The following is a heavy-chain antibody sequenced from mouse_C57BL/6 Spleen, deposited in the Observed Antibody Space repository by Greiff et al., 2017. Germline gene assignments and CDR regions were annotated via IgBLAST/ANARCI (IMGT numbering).Heavy chain of an antibody. D-gene: IGHD1-1*01. CDR3: ARNGYYGSSYVGYFDV. V-gene: IGHV1-22*01. J-gene: IGHJ1*03. CDR1: GYTFTDYN. Sequence: EVKLVESGPELVKPGASVKMSCKASGYTFTDYNMHWVKQSHGKSLEWIGYINPNNGGTSYNQKFKGKATLTVNKSSSTAYMELRSLTSEDSAVYYCARNGYYGSSYVGYFDVWGTGTTVTVSS. CDR2: INPNNGGT.